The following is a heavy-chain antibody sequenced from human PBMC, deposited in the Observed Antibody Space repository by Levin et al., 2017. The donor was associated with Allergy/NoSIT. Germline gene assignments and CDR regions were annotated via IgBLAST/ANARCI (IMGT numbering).Heavy chain of an antibody. D-gene: IGHD2-15*01. J-gene: IGHJ5*02. CDR3: AKSRAGCSGGSCPSLDWFDP. CDR1: GFIFSSSA. Sequence: LSLTCAASGFIFSSSAMHWVRQAPGKGLEWVAVISYDGSNIYYADSVKGRFTISRDNSKNTHYLQMNSLRIEDTAVYYCAKSRAGCSGGSCPSLDWFDPWGQGTLVTVSS. V-gene: IGHV3-30*18. CDR2: ISYDGSNI.